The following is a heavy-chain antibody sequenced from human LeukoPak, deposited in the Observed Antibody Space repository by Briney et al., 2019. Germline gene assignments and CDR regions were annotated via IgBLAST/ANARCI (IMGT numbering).Heavy chain of an antibody. J-gene: IGHJ4*02. CDR3: AREMYSGSYGYFDY. Sequence: GGSLRLSCAACGFTVSSNYLSWVRQAPGKGLEWVSVIYRGASTYYVDSVKGRFTISRDNSKNTLYLQMNSLRGEDTAVYYCAREMYSGSYGYFDYWGQGTLVTVSS. V-gene: IGHV3-66*02. D-gene: IGHD1-26*01. CDR1: GFTVSSNY. CDR2: IYRGAST.